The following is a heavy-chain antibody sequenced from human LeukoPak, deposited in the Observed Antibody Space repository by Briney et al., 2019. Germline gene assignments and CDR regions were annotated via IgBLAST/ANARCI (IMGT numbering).Heavy chain of an antibody. Sequence: PGGSLRLSCAASGFTFSSYWMHWVRQAPGKGLVCVSRINSDGSSTSYADSVKGRFTISRDNAKNTLDLQMNSLRAEDTAVYYCVRYSGSYFSAFDYWGQGTLVTVSS. CDR1: GFTFSSYW. V-gene: IGHV3-74*01. D-gene: IGHD1-26*01. J-gene: IGHJ4*02. CDR3: VRYSGSYFSAFDY. CDR2: INSDGSST.